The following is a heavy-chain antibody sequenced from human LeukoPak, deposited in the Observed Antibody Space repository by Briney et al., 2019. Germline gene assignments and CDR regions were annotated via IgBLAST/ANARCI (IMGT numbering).Heavy chain of an antibody. Sequence: GGSLRLSCAASGFTFSSYAMHWVRQAPGKGLEWVAVISYDGSNKYYADSVKGRFTISRDNSKNTLYLQMNSLRAEDTAVYYCARGEDSSSSCFDYWGQGTLVTVSS. J-gene: IGHJ4*02. CDR3: ARGEDSSSSCFDY. CDR2: ISYDGSNK. D-gene: IGHD6-6*01. CDR1: GFTFSSYA. V-gene: IGHV3-30-3*01.